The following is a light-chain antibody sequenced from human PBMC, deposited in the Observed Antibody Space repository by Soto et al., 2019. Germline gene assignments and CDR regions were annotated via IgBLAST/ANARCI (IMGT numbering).Light chain of an antibody. Sequence: DIQMTQSPSSLSASVGDRVTITCRASQSIGNYLTWYQQKPGKAPKLLMYDASSLQSGVPSRFSVSGSGTDFTLTINSLQPEDFATYFCQQTYSSPRTFGQGTMVDIK. CDR2: DAS. V-gene: IGKV1-39*01. CDR3: QQTYSSPRT. J-gene: IGKJ1*01. CDR1: QSIGNY.